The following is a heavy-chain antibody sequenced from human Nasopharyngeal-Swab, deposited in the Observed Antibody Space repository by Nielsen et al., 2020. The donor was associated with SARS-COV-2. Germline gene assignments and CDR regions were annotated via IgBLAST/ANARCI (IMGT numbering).Heavy chain of an antibody. J-gene: IGHJ4*02. CDR1: GGSLSSYY. Sequence: SETLSLTCTVSGGSLSSYYWSWIRQPPGKGLEWIGYIYYSGSTNYNPSLKSRVTISVDTSKNQFSLKLSSVTAADTAVYYCARAYYYGSGSSFDYWGQGTLVTVSS. V-gene: IGHV4-59*01. CDR3: ARAYYYGSGSSFDY. D-gene: IGHD3-10*01. CDR2: IYYSGST.